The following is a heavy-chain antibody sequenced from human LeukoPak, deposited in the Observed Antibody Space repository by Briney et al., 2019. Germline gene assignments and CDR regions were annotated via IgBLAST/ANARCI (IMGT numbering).Heavy chain of an antibody. CDR2: ISGSGGST. CDR1: GFTFSSYA. V-gene: IGHV3-23*01. CDR3: ATLDQHGGFDY. D-gene: IGHD2-2*01. J-gene: IGHJ4*02. Sequence: PGGSLRLSXAASGFTFSSYAMSWVRHAPGKGLEWVSAISGSGGSTYYADSVKGRLTISRDNSKNTLYLQMNSLRAEDTAVYYCATLDQHGGFDYWGQGTLVTVSS.